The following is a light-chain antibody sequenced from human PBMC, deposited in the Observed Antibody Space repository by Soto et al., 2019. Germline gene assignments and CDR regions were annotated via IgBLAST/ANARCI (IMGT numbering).Light chain of an antibody. CDR2: GAS. J-gene: IGKJ3*01. CDR3: QQYGNSPFT. V-gene: IGKV3-20*01. CDR1: QSVSNNY. Sequence: EIVLTQSPGTLSLSPGERATLSCRASQSVSNNYLAWCQQKPGQAPRLLIYGASSRATGIPDRFSGSGSGTDFTLTISRLEHEDFAVYYCQQYGNSPFTFGPGTKVDIK.